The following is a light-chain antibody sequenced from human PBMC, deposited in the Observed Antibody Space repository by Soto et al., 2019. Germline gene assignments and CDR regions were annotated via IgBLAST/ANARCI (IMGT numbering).Light chain of an antibody. CDR2: DVT. V-gene: IGLV2-11*01. CDR1: SSDVGGYDY. Sequence: QSALTQPPSVSGSPGQSVTISCTGTSSDVGGYDYVSWYQQHPGKAPKLLIYDVTKRPSGVPDRFSGSKSGNTASLTISGLQAEDEADFFCCSYGGSFPYVFGTGTKLNVL. J-gene: IGLJ1*01. CDR3: CSYGGSFPYV.